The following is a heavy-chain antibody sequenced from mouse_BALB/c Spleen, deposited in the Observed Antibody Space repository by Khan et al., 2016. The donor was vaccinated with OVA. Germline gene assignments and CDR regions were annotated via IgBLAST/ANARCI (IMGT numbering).Heavy chain of an antibody. J-gene: IGHJ2*01. CDR1: GFTFTDYY. D-gene: IGHD4-1*02. Sequence: EVKVVESGGGLVQPGGSLRLSCVISGFTFTDYYMTWVRQPPGEALEWLGFIANKADGYRTEYSASVKGRFTISRDTSQNILYLQMTTLRAEDSATYYCARDQVGSYFDYWGQGTTLTVSS. CDR3: ARDQVGSYFDY. CDR2: IANKADGYRT. V-gene: IGHV7-3*02.